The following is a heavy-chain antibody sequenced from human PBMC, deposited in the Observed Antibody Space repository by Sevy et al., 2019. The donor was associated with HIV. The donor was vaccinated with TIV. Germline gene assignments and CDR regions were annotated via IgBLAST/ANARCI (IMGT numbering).Heavy chain of an antibody. Sequence: SETLSLTCTVSGGSISSYYWSWIQQPPGKGLEWIGYIYYSGSTNYNPSLKSRVTISVDTSKNQFSLKLSSVTAADTAVYYCARDSTMIDGAFDIWGQGTMVTVSS. J-gene: IGHJ3*02. V-gene: IGHV4-59*01. CDR2: IYYSGST. CDR3: ARDSTMIDGAFDI. CDR1: GGSISSYY. D-gene: IGHD3-22*01.